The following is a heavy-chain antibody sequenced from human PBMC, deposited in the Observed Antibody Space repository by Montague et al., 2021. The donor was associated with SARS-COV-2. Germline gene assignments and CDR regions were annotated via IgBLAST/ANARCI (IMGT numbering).Heavy chain of an antibody. Sequence: CAISGDSVSSNSAAWNWIRRSPSRGLEWLGRTYYRSKWHNDYAVAVKSRITINPGTSKNQFSLQLKSVTPEDTAVYYCARGWVATIPHMDNWGQGSLVIVSS. V-gene: IGHV6-1*01. CDR1: GDSVSSNSAA. J-gene: IGHJ4*02. CDR3: ARGWVATIPHMDN. CDR2: TYYRSKWHN. D-gene: IGHD5-12*01.